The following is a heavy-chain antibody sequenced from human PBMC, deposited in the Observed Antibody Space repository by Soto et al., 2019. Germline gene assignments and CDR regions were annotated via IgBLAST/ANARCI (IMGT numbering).Heavy chain of an antibody. CDR1: GYTFSNDG. D-gene: IGHD3-10*01. CDR3: ARGGPTSADYYYGMDV. Sequence: GASVKVSCKASGYTFSNDGINWVRQAPGQGLEWMGWISAYNGNTEYAQNFQGRVTMTTDTSTSTAYMELRSLRSDDTAVYSCARGGPTSADYYYGMDVWGRGTTVAVSS. J-gene: IGHJ6*02. CDR2: ISAYNGNT. V-gene: IGHV1-18*01.